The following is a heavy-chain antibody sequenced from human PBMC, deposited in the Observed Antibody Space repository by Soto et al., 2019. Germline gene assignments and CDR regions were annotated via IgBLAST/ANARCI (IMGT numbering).Heavy chain of an antibody. CDR1: GDSISSGGYY. Sequence: SETLSLTCTVFGDSISSGGYYWSWIRQHAGTGLEWIGYIYYSGSTYYNPSLKSRVTISLDTSKHQFSLSLSSVTAADTAVYYCVPGHACGVRLPYWGQGTLVAVSP. V-gene: IGHV4-31*03. CDR3: VPGHACGVRLPY. CDR2: IYYSGST. J-gene: IGHJ1*01. D-gene: IGHD3-10*01.